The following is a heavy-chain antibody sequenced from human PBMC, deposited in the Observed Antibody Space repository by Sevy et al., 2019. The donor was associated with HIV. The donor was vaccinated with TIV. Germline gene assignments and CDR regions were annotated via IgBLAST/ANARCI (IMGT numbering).Heavy chain of an antibody. CDR1: GYTFTSYY. CDR3: AREGTSIAARGQYYYYGMDV. D-gene: IGHD6-6*01. Sequence: ASVKVSCKASGYTFTSYYMHWVRQAPGQGLEWMGIINPSGGSTSYAQKFQGRVTMTRDTSTSTVYMELSSLRSEDTAAYYCAREGTSIAARGQYYYYGMDVWGQGTTVTVSS. V-gene: IGHV1-46*01. CDR2: INPSGGST. J-gene: IGHJ6*02.